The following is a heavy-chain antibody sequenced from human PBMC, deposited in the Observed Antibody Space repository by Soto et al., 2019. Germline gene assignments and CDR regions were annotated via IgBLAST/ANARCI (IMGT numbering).Heavy chain of an antibody. D-gene: IGHD3-22*01. Sequence: ARFVQPGAELQKPGASGKVPGRAPDSASTRLPIHWVGQAPGQRLGGMGSINTGNGNTRFLQKFQGRVPFTRDTSANTAYMELSSLISEDTAVYYCARPKDYDDCLDLWGQGTLVTVSS. CDR2: INTGNGNT. CDR3: ARPKDYDDCLDL. J-gene: IGHJ4*02. V-gene: IGHV1-3*04. CDR1: DSASTRLP.